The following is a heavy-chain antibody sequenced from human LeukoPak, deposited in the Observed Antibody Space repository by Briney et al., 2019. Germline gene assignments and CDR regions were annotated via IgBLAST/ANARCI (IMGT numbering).Heavy chain of an antibody. CDR1: GGSISNYF. CDR3: ARQGAVAETYHYYGMDV. D-gene: IGHD6-19*01. V-gene: IGHV4-59*08. CDR2: IYYTGST. J-gene: IGHJ6*02. Sequence: SETLSLTCTVSGGSISNYFWSWIRQPPGKGLEWIGYIYYTGSTNYNPSLESRVAISVDTSKNQFSLKLTSVTAADTAVYYCARQGAVAETYHYYGMDVWGQGTTVIVSS.